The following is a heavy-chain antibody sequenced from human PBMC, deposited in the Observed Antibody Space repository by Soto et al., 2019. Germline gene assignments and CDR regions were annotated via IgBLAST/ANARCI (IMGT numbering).Heavy chain of an antibody. D-gene: IGHD3-10*02. CDR2: IYYSGST. Sequence: PSETLSLTCTVSGGSISSGGYYWSWIRQHPGKGLEWIGYIYYSGSTYYNPSLKSRVTISVDTSKNQFSLKLSSVTAADTAVYYCARDVRGATSPYFDYWGQGTLVTVSS. CDR3: ARDVRGATSPYFDY. J-gene: IGHJ4*02. V-gene: IGHV4-31*03. CDR1: GGSISSGGYY.